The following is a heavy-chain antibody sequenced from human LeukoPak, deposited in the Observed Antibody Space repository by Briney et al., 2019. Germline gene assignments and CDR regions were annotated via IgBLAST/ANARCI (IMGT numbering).Heavy chain of an antibody. CDR1: GYTFTSYD. D-gene: IGHD6-19*01. V-gene: IGHV1-8*03. CDR2: TNPNSGNT. CDR3: ARGSLIAVAGTNYYYYYMDV. J-gene: IGHJ6*03. Sequence: ASVKVSCKASGYTFTSYDINWVRQATGQGLEWMGWTNPNSGNTGYAQKFQGRVTITRNTSISTAYMELSSLRSEDTAVYYCARGSLIAVAGTNYYYYYMDVWGKGTTVTVSS.